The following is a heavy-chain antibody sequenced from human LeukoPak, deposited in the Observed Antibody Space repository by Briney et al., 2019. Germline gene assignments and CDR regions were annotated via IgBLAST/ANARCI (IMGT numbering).Heavy chain of an antibody. D-gene: IGHD1-26*01. Sequence: PGESLRLSCAASGFTFSSYAMSWVRQAPGKGLEWVSAISGSGGSTYYADSVKGRFTISRDNSKNTLYLQMNSLRAEDTAVYYCAKANSGSFWYNWFDPWGQGTLVTVSS. CDR2: ISGSGGST. V-gene: IGHV3-23*01. CDR3: AKANSGSFWYNWFDP. CDR1: GFTFSSYA. J-gene: IGHJ5*02.